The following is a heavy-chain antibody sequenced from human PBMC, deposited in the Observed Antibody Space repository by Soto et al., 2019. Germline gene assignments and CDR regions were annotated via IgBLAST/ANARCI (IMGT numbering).Heavy chain of an antibody. CDR1: GFTFSSYG. Sequence: GGSLRLSCAASGFTFSSYGMHWVRQAPGKGLEWVAVISYDGSNKYYADSVKGRFTISRDNSKNTLYLQMNSLRAEDTAVYYCAKDHGRGNYYGSGAPYGMDVWGQGTTVTVSS. CDR2: ISYDGSNK. CDR3: AKDHGRGNYYGSGAPYGMDV. J-gene: IGHJ6*02. D-gene: IGHD3-10*01. V-gene: IGHV3-30*18.